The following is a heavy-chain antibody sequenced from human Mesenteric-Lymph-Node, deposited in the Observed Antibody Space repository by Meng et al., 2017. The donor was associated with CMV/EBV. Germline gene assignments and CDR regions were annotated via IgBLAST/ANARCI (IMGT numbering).Heavy chain of an antibody. V-gene: IGHV3-23*01. CDR3: AKDRPGYSYGSFDY. Sequence: GESLKISCAASGFTFSSYAMSWVRQAPGKGLEWVSAIGGSGDYTYYADSVKGRTTISRDNSKNTLYLQMNSLRAEDTAVYYCAKDRPGYSYGSFDYWGQGTLVTVSS. CDR2: IGGSGDYT. CDR1: GFTFSSYA. J-gene: IGHJ4*02. D-gene: IGHD5-18*01.